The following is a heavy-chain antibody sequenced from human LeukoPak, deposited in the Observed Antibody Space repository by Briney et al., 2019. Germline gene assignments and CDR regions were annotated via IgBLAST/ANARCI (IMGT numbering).Heavy chain of an antibody. J-gene: IGHJ5*02. CDR2: IYYNGSS. CDR1: GGPISSQY. D-gene: IGHD1/OR15-1a*01. V-gene: IGHV4-59*11. Sequence: SETLSLTCTVSGGPISSQYWSWLQQPPQKGLEGIGYIYYNGSSKYYPSLKSRVNISVDMSKNQFYLKLSSVTAADTAVYYCARDTGDKTRGLGGLFDPWGQGTLVTVSS. CDR3: ARDTGDKTRGLGGLFDP.